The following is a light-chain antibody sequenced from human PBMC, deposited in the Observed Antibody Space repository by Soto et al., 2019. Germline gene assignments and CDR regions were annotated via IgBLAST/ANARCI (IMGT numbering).Light chain of an antibody. CDR1: QSVSSY. CDR3: QQRSNWPPET. V-gene: IGKV3-11*01. J-gene: IGKJ2*01. CDR2: DAS. Sequence: EIVLTQSPATLSLSPGERATLSCRASQSVSSYLAWYQQKPGQAPRLLIYDASNRATGIPARFSGSGSGTDFPLTISCLEPEDFAVYYCQQRSNWPPETFGQGTKLEIK.